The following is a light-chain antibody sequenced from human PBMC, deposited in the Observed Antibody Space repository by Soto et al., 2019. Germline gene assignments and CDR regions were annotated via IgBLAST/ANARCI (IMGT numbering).Light chain of an antibody. CDR2: DAS. CDR1: QSISSW. CDR3: QQYNSFWT. Sequence: DLQMTQSPSTLSASVGDRVTITCRASQSISSWLAWYQQKPGKAPRLMIYDASYLARGVPSRFSGSGSGTEFPLTISDLQPDDLATYYCQQYNSFWTFGQGTKVEI. V-gene: IGKV1-5*01. J-gene: IGKJ1*01.